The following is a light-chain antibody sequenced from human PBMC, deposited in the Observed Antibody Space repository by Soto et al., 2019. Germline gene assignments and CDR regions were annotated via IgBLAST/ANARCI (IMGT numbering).Light chain of an antibody. CDR2: GAS. CDR3: QQYGSSLRGT. V-gene: IGKV3-20*01. CDR1: QSVSSSY. J-gene: IGKJ1*01. Sequence: EIVLMQSPGTLSLSPGERATLSCRASQSVSSSYLAWYQQKPGQAPRRLIYGASSRATGIPDRFSGSGSGTDFPLTISRLEPEDCAVYYCQQYGSSLRGTFGQGTKVEIK.